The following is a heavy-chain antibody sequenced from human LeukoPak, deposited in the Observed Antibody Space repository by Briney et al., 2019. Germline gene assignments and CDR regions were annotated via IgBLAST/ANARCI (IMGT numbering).Heavy chain of an antibody. CDR1: AFTLSCYA. V-gene: IGHV3-64D*06. Sequence: GGSLTPSWSASAFTLSCYATHWVRQPEGRGREYVSAISSNGGSTYYADSVKGRFTISRDNSKNTLYLQMSSLRAEDTAVYYCVGTAMVKGFFDYWGQGTLVTVSS. J-gene: IGHJ4*02. D-gene: IGHD5-18*01. CDR2: ISSNGGST. CDR3: VGTAMVKGFFDY.